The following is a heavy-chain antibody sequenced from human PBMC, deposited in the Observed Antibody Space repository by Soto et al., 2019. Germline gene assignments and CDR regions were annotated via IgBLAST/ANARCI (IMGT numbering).Heavy chain of an antibody. Sequence: QVPLQQWGAGLLKPSETLSLTCAVYGGSFRGYYWSWIRQPPGKGLGWLGEINHSGSTNYNPSLKSRVTISVDTSKNQFSLKLSSVTAADTAVYYCARVRRKAAAGSLYYYYYYMDVWGKGTTVTVSS. CDR1: GGSFRGYY. V-gene: IGHV4-34*01. J-gene: IGHJ6*03. CDR2: INHSGST. D-gene: IGHD6-13*01. CDR3: ARVRRKAAAGSLYYYYYYMDV.